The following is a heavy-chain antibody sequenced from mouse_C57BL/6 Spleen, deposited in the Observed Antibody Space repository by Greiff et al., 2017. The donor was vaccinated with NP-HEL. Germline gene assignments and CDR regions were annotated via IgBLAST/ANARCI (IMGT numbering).Heavy chain of an antibody. J-gene: IGHJ1*03. D-gene: IGHD2-10*01. CDR2: IHPSDSDT. V-gene: IGHV1-74*01. CDR1: GYTFTSYW. Sequence: VQLQQSGAELVKPGASVKVSCKASGYTFTSYWMHWVKQRPGQGLEWIGRIHPSDSDTNYNQKFKGKATLTVDKSSRTAYMQLSSLTSEDSAFYSCAICPPYPTDYYWYFDVWGTGTTVTVSS. CDR3: AICPPYPTDYYWYFDV.